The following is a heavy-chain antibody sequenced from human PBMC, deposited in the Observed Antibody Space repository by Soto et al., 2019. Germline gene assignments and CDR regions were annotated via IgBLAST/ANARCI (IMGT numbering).Heavy chain of an antibody. CDR3: ARHWPIWVGELPNWFDP. Sequence: QLQLQESGPGLVKPSETLSLTCTVSGGSISSSSYYWGWIRQPPGKGLEWIGSIYYSGSTYYNPSLKSRVTISVDTSKNQFSLKLSSVTAADTAVYYCARHWPIWVGELPNWFDPWGQGTLVTVSS. CDR2: IYYSGST. V-gene: IGHV4-39*01. CDR1: GGSISSSSYY. J-gene: IGHJ5*02. D-gene: IGHD3-10*01.